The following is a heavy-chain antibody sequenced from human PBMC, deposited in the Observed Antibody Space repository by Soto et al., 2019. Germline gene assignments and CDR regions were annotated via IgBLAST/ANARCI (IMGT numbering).Heavy chain of an antibody. D-gene: IGHD2-2*01. V-gene: IGHV1-18*01. J-gene: IGHJ5*02. CDR1: GYTFTSYG. CDR3: ARDNRARYCSSTSCQIGGPYDP. Sequence: QVRLVQSGAEVKKPGASVKVSCKASGYTFTSYGISWVRQAPGQGLEWMGWISAYNGNTNYAQKLQGRVTMTTDTSTSTAYMELRSLRSDDTAVYYCARDNRARYCSSTSCQIGGPYDPWGQGTLVTVSS. CDR2: ISAYNGNT.